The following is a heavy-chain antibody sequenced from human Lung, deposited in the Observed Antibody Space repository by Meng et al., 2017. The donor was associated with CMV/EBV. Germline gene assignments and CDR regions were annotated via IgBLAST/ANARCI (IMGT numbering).Heavy chain of an antibody. CDR2: IRYDGSNK. V-gene: IGHV3-30*02. Sequence: GESLKISCAASGFTFSSYGMHWVRQAPGKGLEWVAFIRYDGSNKYYADSAKGRFTISRDNSKNTLYLQMNSLRAEDTAVYYCAKGKTAIAAAGPLDYWGQGTLVTVSS. D-gene: IGHD6-13*01. CDR3: AKGKTAIAAAGPLDY. J-gene: IGHJ4*02. CDR1: GFTFSSYG.